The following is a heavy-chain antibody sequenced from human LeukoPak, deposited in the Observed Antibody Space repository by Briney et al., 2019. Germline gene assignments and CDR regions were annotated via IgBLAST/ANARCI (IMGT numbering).Heavy chain of an antibody. CDR3: ARNRITMVRGVINYYYYYYMDV. V-gene: IGHV4-34*01. CDR2: INHSGST. J-gene: IGHJ6*03. D-gene: IGHD3-10*01. Sequence: PSETLSLTCAVYGGSFSGYYWSWIRQPPGKGLEWIEEINHSGSTNYNPSLKSRVTISVDTSKNQFSLKLSSVTAADTAVYYCARNRITMVRGVINYYYYYYMDVWGKGTTVTVSS. CDR1: GGSFSGYY.